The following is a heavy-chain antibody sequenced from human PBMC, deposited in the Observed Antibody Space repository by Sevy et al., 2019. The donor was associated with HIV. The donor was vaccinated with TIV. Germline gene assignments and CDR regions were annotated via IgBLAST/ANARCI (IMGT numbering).Heavy chain of an antibody. CDR3: ASAAGYCGSTSCYRGDYFDY. Sequence: GGSLRLSCAASGFTFSGNWMRWVRQAPGKGLEWVAHIKEDGSEKYYVDSVKGRFTISRDNAKKSLYRQMNNLTAEDTAVYYCASAAGYCGSTSCYRGDYFDYWGQGTLVTVSS. V-gene: IGHV3-7*01. CDR2: IKEDGSEK. J-gene: IGHJ4*02. CDR1: GFTFSGNW. D-gene: IGHD2-2*02.